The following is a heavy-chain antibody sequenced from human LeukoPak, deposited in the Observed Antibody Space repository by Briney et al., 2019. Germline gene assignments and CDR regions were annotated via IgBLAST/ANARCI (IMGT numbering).Heavy chain of an antibody. Sequence: GGSLRPSCAASGFTFSSYAMHWVRQAPGKGLEWVAVISYDGSNKYYADSVKGRFTISRDNSKNTLYLQMNSLRAEDTAVYYCARDLSPDYDILTGLDYWGQGTLVTVSS. CDR3: ARDLSPDYDILTGLDY. D-gene: IGHD3-9*01. CDR2: ISYDGSNK. CDR1: GFTFSSYA. J-gene: IGHJ4*02. V-gene: IGHV3-30-3*01.